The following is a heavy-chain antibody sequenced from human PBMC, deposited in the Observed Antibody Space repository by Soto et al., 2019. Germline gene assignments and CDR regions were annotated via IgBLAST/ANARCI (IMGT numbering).Heavy chain of an antibody. CDR3: AKMVYAKSALYDAFDI. CDR1: GFTFSSYA. D-gene: IGHD2-8*01. Sequence: GGSLRLSCAASGFTFSSYAMSWVRQAPGKGLEWVSAISGSGGSTYYADSVKGRFTISRDNSKNTLYLQMNSLRAEDTAVYYCAKMVYAKSALYDAFDIWGQGTMVTVSS. V-gene: IGHV3-23*01. CDR2: ISGSGGST. J-gene: IGHJ3*02.